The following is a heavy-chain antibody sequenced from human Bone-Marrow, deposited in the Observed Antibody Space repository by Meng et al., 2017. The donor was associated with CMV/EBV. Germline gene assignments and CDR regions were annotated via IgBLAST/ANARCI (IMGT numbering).Heavy chain of an antibody. D-gene: IGHD3-3*01. CDR3: AREERVTIFGVVNWFDP. J-gene: IGHJ5*02. Sequence: SVRRGSYYWSWIRQPPGKGLEWIGYIYYSGSTNYNPSLKSRVTISVDTSKNQFSLKLSSVTAADTAVYYCAREERVTIFGVVNWFDPWGQGTLVTVSS. CDR2: IYYSGST. V-gene: IGHV4-61*01. CDR1: SVRRGSYY.